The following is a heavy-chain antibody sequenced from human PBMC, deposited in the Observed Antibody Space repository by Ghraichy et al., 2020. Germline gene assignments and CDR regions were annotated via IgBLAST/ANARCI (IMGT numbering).Heavy chain of an antibody. CDR3: ARAYQSGCFDY. V-gene: IGHV4-59*01. CDR1: GGSLRNYY. J-gene: IGHJ4*02. CDR2: IHYSGST. Sequence: SETLSLTYTVSGGSLRNYYWSWIRQPPGKGLEWIGYIHYSGSTNYNPSLKSRVTISVDKSKNQFSLKVNSVTTADTAVYFCARAYQSGCFDYWGQGTLVTVSS. D-gene: IGHD6-19*01.